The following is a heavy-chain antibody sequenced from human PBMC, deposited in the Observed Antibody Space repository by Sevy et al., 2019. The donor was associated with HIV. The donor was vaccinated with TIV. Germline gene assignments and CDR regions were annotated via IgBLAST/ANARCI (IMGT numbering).Heavy chain of an antibody. Sequence: GGSLRLSCAASGFTFSSYAMSWVRQAPGKGLEWVSAISGSGGSTYYADSVKGRFTISRDNSKNTLYLQMNSLRAEDTAVYYCAKAIAARRRSGYFDYWGKGTLVTVSS. CDR2: ISGSGGST. D-gene: IGHD6-6*01. V-gene: IGHV3-23*01. CDR1: GFTFSSYA. J-gene: IGHJ4*02. CDR3: AKAIAARRRSGYFDY.